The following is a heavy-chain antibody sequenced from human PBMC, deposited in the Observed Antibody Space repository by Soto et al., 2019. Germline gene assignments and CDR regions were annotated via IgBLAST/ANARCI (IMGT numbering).Heavy chain of an antibody. Sequence: ETLSLTCAVYGGPFSDYYWSCFRQSPGKGLEWIGEINYSGSTNYNPSLKSRVTISVDTSKNQFSLKVSSVTAADTALYYCARDRAVGPGSMLRSYYGLDVWGQGTTVTVSS. D-gene: IGHD2-2*01. V-gene: IGHV4-34*01. CDR1: GGPFSDYY. CDR2: INYSGST. J-gene: IGHJ6*02. CDR3: ARDRAVGPGSMLRSYYGLDV.